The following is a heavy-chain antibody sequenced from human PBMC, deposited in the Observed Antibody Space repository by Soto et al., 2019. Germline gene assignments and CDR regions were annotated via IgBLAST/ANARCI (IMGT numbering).Heavy chain of an antibody. CDR1: GFNFSAYG. J-gene: IGHJ5*02. V-gene: IGHV3-21*02. D-gene: IGHD2-21*01. Sequence: DVQLVESGGGLVKPGQSLRLSCTASGFNFSAYGMNWVRQAPGKGLEWVSSITFSSLYIYYAESVRGRFVISRDDSKNSLCLQMDSLRSEDTALYYCARSGDVAVGWFDPWGQGTLVTVSS. CDR2: ITFSSLYI. CDR3: ARSGDVAVGWFDP.